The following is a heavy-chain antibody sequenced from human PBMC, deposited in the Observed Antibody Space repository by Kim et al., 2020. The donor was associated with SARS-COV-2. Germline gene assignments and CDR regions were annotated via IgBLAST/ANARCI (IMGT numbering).Heavy chain of an antibody. V-gene: IGHV3-74*01. CDR3: ASVVEMATIGDY. J-gene: IGHJ4*02. Sequence: HGDSVKGRLTISRDNAKNTLYLQMNSLRAEDTAVYYCASVVEMATIGDYWGQGTLVTVSS. D-gene: IGHD5-12*01.